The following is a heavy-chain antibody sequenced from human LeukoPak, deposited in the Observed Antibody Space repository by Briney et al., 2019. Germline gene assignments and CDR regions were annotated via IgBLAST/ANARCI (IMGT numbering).Heavy chain of an antibody. CDR2: INHSGST. V-gene: IGHV4-34*01. CDR1: GGSFSGYY. D-gene: IGHD3-3*01. J-gene: IGHJ4*02. CDR3: ARGDIWSGYYSYFDY. Sequence: SETLSLTCAVYGGSFSGYYWSWIRQPPGKGLEWIGEINHSGSTNYNPSLKSRVTISVDTSKNQFSLKLSSVTAADTAVNYCARGDIWSGYYSYFDYWGQGTLVTVSS.